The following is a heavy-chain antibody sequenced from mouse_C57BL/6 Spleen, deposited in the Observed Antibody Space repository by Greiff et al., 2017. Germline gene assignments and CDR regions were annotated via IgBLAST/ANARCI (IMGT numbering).Heavy chain of an antibody. Sequence: VQLQQSGPGLVAPSQSLSITCTVSGFSLTSYGVHWVRQPPGKGLEWLVVIWSDGSTTYNSALKSRLSISKEKYKSKVFLKMNSLETDDTAMYYCARHEAGTDYYAMDYWGKGTSGTVSS. J-gene: IGHJ4*01. CDR1: GFSLTSYG. CDR2: IWSDGST. V-gene: IGHV2-6-1*01. CDR3: ARHEAGTDYYAMDY. D-gene: IGHD4-1*01.